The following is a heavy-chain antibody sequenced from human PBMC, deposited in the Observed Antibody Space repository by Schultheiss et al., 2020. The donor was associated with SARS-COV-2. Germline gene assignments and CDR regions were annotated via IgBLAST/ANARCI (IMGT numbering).Heavy chain of an antibody. V-gene: IGHV4-59*01. D-gene: IGHD3-10*01. Sequence: SQTLSLTCTVSGGSINSYFWSWIRQPPGKGLEWIGYIYSSGSTNYNPSLKSRVTISVDTSKNQFSLKLSSATAADTAVYYCARDRGFGEGAFDIWGQGTMVTVSS. CDR1: GGSINSYF. CDR3: ARDRGFGEGAFDI. CDR2: IYSSGST. J-gene: IGHJ3*02.